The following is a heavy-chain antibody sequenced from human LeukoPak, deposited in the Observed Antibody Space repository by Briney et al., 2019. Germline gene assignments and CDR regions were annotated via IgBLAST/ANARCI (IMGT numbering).Heavy chain of an antibody. CDR1: GFTFSSYA. Sequence: PGGSLRLSCAASGFTFSSYAMSWVRQAPGKGLEWVSAISGSGGSTYYADSVKGRFTISRDNSKNTLYLQMNSLRAEDTAVYYCAKDPMVRGVNRQPYDYWGQGTLVTVSS. CDR2: ISGSGGST. CDR3: AKDPMVRGVNRQPYDY. J-gene: IGHJ4*02. V-gene: IGHV3-23*01. D-gene: IGHD3-10*01.